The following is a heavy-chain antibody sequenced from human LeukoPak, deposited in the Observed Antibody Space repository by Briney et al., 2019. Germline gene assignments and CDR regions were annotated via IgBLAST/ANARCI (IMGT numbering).Heavy chain of an antibody. CDR2: INAGNGNT. V-gene: IGHV1-3*01. CDR3: ARESGSGSYYFDY. Sequence: ASVKVPCKASGYTFTSYAMHWVRQAPGQRLEWMGWINAGNGNTKYSQKFQGRVTITRDTSASTAYMELSSLRSEDTAVYYCARESGSGSYYFDYWGQGTLVTVSS. J-gene: IGHJ4*02. D-gene: IGHD3-10*01. CDR1: GYTFTSYA.